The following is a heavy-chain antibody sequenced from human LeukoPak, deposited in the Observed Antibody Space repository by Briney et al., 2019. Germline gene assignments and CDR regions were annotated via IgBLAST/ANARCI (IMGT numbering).Heavy chain of an antibody. Sequence: ASVKVSCKASGYTFTGYYMHWVRQAPGQGLEWMGWINPNSGDTNYAQMFQGRVTMTRDTSISTAYMELSRLRSDDTAVYYCARYRSVPAFDLWGQGTLVTVSS. J-gene: IGHJ5*02. V-gene: IGHV1-2*02. CDR1: GYTFTGYY. D-gene: IGHD6-25*01. CDR2: INPNSGDT. CDR3: ARYRSVPAFDL.